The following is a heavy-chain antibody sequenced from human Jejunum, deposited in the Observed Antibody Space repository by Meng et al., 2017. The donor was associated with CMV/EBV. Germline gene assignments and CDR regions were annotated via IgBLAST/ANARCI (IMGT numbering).Heavy chain of an antibody. CDR1: GGSISGYY. D-gene: IGHD3-16*01. CDR3: ARGWGTTSPWDY. V-gene: IGHV4-59*01. CDR2: IDFSGTT. Sequence: CNASGGSISGYYWNWFRQPPGEGLEWIGNIDFSGTTKYNPSLKSRVTIPVDTSKIQFSLNLGSVAPADTAVYYCARGWGTTSPWDYWGQGMLVTVSS. J-gene: IGHJ4*02.